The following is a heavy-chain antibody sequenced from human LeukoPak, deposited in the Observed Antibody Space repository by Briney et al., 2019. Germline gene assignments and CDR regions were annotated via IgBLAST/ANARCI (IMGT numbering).Heavy chain of an antibody. Sequence: PGGSLKLSCAASGFTFSGSAIHWVWQSSGKGLEWVGHIDKKDDFYATTSAASVTGRFTISRDDSKNTAYLQMNSLKTEDTALYYCTRDSGTYNWLDPWGQGTLVTVSS. CDR1: GFTFSGSA. V-gene: IGHV3-73*01. J-gene: IGHJ5*02. D-gene: IGHD1-26*01. CDR2: IDKKDDFYAT. CDR3: TRDSGTYNWLDP.